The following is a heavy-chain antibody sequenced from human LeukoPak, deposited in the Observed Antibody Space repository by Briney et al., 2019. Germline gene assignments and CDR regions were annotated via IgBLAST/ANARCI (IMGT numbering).Heavy chain of an antibody. CDR3: ASLFRLRPIDY. Sequence: GSLRLSCAASGFTFSSYSMNWVRQAPGKGLEWVSSISSSSSYIYYADSVKGRFTISRDNAKNSLYLRMNSLRAEDTAVYYCASLFRLRPIDYWGQGTLVTVSS. CDR2: ISSSSSYI. J-gene: IGHJ4*02. D-gene: IGHD4-17*01. CDR1: GFTFSSYS. V-gene: IGHV3-21*01.